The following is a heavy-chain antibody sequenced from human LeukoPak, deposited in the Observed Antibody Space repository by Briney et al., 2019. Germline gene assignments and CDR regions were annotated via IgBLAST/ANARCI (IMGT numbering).Heavy chain of an antibody. D-gene: IGHD6-19*01. Sequence: EASVKVSCKASGGTFSSYAISWVRQAPGQGLEWMGGIIPIFGTANYAQKFQGRVTITADESTSTAYMELSSLRSEDTAVYYCARKASGWYLGYFDYWGQGTLVTVSS. J-gene: IGHJ4*02. CDR3: ARKASGWYLGYFDY. V-gene: IGHV1-69*13. CDR1: GGTFSSYA. CDR2: IIPIFGTA.